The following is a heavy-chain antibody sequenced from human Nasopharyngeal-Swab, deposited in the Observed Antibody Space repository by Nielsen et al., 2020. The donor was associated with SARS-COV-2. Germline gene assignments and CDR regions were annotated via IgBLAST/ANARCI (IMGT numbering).Heavy chain of an antibody. J-gene: IGHJ5*02. CDR1: GYCFSNYW. D-gene: IGHD3-10*01. CDR3: AKTYYYGSGRTIWFDP. Sequence: VSCKGSGYCFSNYWIAWLRQMPGKGLEWMGIIYPGDSDTRYSPSFQGQVTISADKSISTVYLQWSSLKASDTAMYYCAKTYYYGSGRTIWFDPWGQGTFVTVSS. V-gene: IGHV5-51*01. CDR2: IYPGDSDT.